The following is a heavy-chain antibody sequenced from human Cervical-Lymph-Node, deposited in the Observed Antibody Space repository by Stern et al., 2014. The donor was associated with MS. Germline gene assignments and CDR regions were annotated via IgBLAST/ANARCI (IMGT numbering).Heavy chain of an antibody. CDR3: ARDKEAHYFDS. CDR2: IIPMFGAA. J-gene: IGHJ4*02. Sequence: QVQLMQSGAEERKPGSSVKVSCKASGGTFSNLAISWLRQAPGQGLEWMGGIIPMFGAANYAQKFQGTVTITADESTNTVYMELSSLRSEDAALYYCARDKEAHYFDSWGQGTLVTVSS. V-gene: IGHV1-69*01. CDR1: GGTFSNLA.